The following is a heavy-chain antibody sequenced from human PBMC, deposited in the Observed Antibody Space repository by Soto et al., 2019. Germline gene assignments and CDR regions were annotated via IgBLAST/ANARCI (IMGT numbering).Heavy chain of an antibody. Sequence: GGSLRLSCAASGFTFSNYWTHWVRQAPGKWLVWVSRINGDGSTTTYADFVKGRFTISRDNAKNTLYLQMDSLGADDTAVYYCTRGGTSATYWGLFDYWGQGXLVTVSS. CDR1: GFTFSNYW. CDR2: INGDGSTT. CDR3: TRGGTSATYWGLFDY. V-gene: IGHV3-74*01. J-gene: IGHJ4*02. D-gene: IGHD7-27*01.